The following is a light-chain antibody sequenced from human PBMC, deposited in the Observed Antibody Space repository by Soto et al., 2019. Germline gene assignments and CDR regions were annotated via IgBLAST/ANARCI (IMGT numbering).Light chain of an antibody. CDR2: AVS. CDR1: QSVDSRY. V-gene: IGKV3-20*01. Sequence: DIVLTQSPGTLSLSPGERATLSCRASQSVDSRYLAWYQQKPGQAPRLVIHAVSRRATGIPDRFSGSGSGPDCTLTISRLEPEDCAEDYCQQYGSSPRYSFGQGTKLEIK. J-gene: IGKJ2*03. CDR3: QQYGSSPRYS.